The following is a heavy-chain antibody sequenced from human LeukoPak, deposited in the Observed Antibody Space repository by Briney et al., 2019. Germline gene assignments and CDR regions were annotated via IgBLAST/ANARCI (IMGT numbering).Heavy chain of an antibody. CDR3: ARNRVDPYYFDY. D-gene: IGHD2-15*01. J-gene: IGHJ4*02. Sequence: ASVKVSCKASGYTFTSYYMHWVRQAPGQGLEWMGIINPSGGRTSYAQKFQGRVTITADESTSTAYMELSSLRSEDTAVYYCARNRVDPYYFDYWGQGTLVTVSS. CDR1: GYTFTSYY. CDR2: INPSGGRT. V-gene: IGHV1-46*01.